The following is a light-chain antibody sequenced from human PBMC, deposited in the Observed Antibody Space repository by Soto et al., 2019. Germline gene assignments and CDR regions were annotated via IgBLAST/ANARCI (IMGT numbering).Light chain of an antibody. Sequence: QSVLTQPPSASGTPGQKVTISCSGSSSNIGSNAVNWYQQVPGTAPKLLIYSDDQRPSGVPDRFSGSKSGTSASLAISGLESEDEAEYICAAWNDNLNGPSYVFGTGTKVTVL. J-gene: IGLJ1*01. CDR1: SSNIGSNA. CDR3: AAWNDNLNGPSYV. V-gene: IGLV1-44*01. CDR2: SDD.